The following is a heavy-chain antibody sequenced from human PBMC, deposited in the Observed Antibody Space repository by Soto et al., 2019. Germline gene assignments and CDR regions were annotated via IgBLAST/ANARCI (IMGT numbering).Heavy chain of an antibody. V-gene: IGHV3-30*18. CDR2: ISYDGSNK. CDR1: GFTFSSYV. J-gene: IGHJ6*02. Sequence: GGSLRLSCAASGFTFSSYVMHWVRQAPGKGLEWVAVISYDGSNKYYADSVKGRFTISRDNSKNTLYLQMNSLRAEDTAVYYCAKDIVVSSNYYYYGMDVWGQGPPVTV. D-gene: IGHD3-22*01. CDR3: AKDIVVSSNYYYYGMDV.